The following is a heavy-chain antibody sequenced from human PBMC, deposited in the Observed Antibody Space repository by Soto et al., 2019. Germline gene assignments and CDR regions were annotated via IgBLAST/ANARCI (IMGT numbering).Heavy chain of an antibody. Sequence: QVQLQESGPGLVKPSQTLSLTCTVSGGSISSGSHYWSWIRQHPGKGLEWIGYIHYTGSTYYNPSLERRIAMSIDTSKNQFSLEMTSVTAADTAVYFCARDSMATIYFDYWGQGALVTVSS. J-gene: IGHJ4*02. D-gene: IGHD3-10*01. CDR2: IHYTGST. V-gene: IGHV4-31*03. CDR3: ARDSMATIYFDY. CDR1: GGSISSGSHY.